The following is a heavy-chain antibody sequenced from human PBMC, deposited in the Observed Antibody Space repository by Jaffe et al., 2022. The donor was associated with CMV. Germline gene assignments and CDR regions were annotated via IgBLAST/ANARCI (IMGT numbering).Heavy chain of an antibody. V-gene: IGHV4-34*01. CDR1: GGSFSGYY. CDR3: ARLKNRAITMVRGAVVEVHDAFDI. Sequence: QVQLQQWGAGLLKPSETLSLTCAVYGGSFSGYYWSWIRQPPGKGLEWIGEINHSGSTNYNPSLKSRVTISVDTSKNQFSLKLSSVTAADTAVYYCARLKNRAITMVRGAVVEVHDAFDIWGQGTMVTVSS. CDR2: INHSGST. J-gene: IGHJ3*02. D-gene: IGHD3-10*01.